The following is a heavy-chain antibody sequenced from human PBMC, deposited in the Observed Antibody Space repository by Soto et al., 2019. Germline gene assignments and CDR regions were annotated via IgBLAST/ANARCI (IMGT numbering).Heavy chain of an antibody. CDR1: CVYLLRSNR. CDR2: IYHSGST. Sequence: SGTPSPTLAVSCVYLLRSNRWGWVRPTPGEGLEWIGEIYHSGSTNYNPSLKSRVTISVDKSKNQFSLKLSSVTAADTAVYYCARVGITMVRGVTVNWFDPWGQGTLVTVSS. CDR3: ARVGITMVRGVTVNWFDP. J-gene: IGHJ5*02. V-gene: IGHV4-4*02. D-gene: IGHD3-10*01.